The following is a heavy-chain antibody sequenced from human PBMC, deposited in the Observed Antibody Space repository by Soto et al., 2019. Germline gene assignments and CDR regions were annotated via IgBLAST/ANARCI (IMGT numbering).Heavy chain of an antibody. J-gene: IGHJ5*02. CDR2: ISYDGSNK. CDR1: GFTFSSYG. Sequence: GGSLRLSCAASGFTFSSYGMHWVRQAPGKGLEWVAVISYDGSNKYYADSVKGRFTISRDNSKNTLYLQMNSLRAEDTAVYYCAKDRESTVNSLYNWFDPWGQGTLVTVSS. D-gene: IGHD4-4*01. V-gene: IGHV3-30*18. CDR3: AKDRESTVNSLYNWFDP.